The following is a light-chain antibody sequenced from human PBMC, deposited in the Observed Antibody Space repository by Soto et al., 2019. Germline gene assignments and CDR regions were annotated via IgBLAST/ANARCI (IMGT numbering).Light chain of an antibody. Sequence: QSALTQPASVSGSPGQSITISCTGTSSDVGGYNYVSWLQQHPGKAPKLMIYDVSNRPSGVSNRFSGSKSGNTASLTISGLQAEDEADYYCSSYTSSSTVVFGGGTKVTVL. J-gene: IGLJ2*01. CDR3: SSYTSSSTVV. CDR1: SSDVGGYNY. CDR2: DVS. V-gene: IGLV2-14*01.